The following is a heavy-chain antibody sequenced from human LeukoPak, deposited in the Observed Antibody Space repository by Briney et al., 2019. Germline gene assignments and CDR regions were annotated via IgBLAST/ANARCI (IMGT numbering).Heavy chain of an antibody. CDR1: GFTFSSYG. V-gene: IGHV3-30*02. Sequence: GGSLRLSCAASGFTFSSYGMHWVRQAPGKGLEWVAFIRYDGSNKYYADSVKGRFTISRDNSKNTLYLQMNSLRAEDTAVYYCAKPWLTTVVFYYFDYWGQGTLVTVSS. D-gene: IGHD4-17*01. CDR3: AKPWLTTVVFYYFDY. CDR2: IRYDGSNK. J-gene: IGHJ4*02.